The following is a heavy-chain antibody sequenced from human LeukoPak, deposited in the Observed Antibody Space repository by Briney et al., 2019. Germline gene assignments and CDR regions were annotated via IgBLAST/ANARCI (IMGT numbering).Heavy chain of an antibody. V-gene: IGHV3-74*01. Sequence: SGGSLRLSCAASGFTFSSYWMHWVRQGPGKGLEWVARIDKDGTNINYADSVKGRFTISRDNAKNTLYLQMNNLRAEDTAVYYCARTDWYHNDYWGQGTVVTVSS. CDR3: ARTDWYHNDY. CDR2: IDKDGTNI. CDR1: GFTFSSYW. J-gene: IGHJ4*02. D-gene: IGHD2-21*01.